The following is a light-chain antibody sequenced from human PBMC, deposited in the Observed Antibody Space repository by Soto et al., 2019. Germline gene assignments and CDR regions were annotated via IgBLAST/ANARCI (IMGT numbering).Light chain of an antibody. CDR3: QQYMSYS. CDR2: KAS. V-gene: IGKV1-5*03. J-gene: IGKJ1*01. CDR1: QTISSW. Sequence: DIQMNQSPSTLSGSVGDRVTITCRASQTISSWLAWYQQKPGKAPKLLIYKASTLKSGVPSRFSGSGSGTEFTLTISSLQPDDFATYYCQQYMSYSFGQGTKVDIK.